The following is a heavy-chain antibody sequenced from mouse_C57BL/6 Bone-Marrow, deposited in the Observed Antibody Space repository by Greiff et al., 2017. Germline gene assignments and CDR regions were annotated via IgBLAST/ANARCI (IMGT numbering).Heavy chain of an antibody. D-gene: IGHD2-10*01. CDR1: GYTFTDYY. V-gene: IGHV1-76*01. J-gene: IGHJ4*01. Sequence: VQLQESGAELVRPGASVKLSCKASGYTFTDYYINWVKQRPGQGLEWIARIYPGSGNTYYNEKFKGKATLTAEKSSSTAYMQLSSLTSEDSAVYFCARPYYGNYVWFAYWGQGTSVTVSS. CDR2: IYPGSGNT. CDR3: ARPYYGNYVWFAY.